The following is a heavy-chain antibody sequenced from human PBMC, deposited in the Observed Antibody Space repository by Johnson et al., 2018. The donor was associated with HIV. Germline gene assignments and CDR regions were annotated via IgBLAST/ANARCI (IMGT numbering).Heavy chain of an antibody. J-gene: IGHJ3*02. D-gene: IGHD3-3*01. CDR3: ALLRFLEWLLPGEAFDI. CDR2: ISSDGSNI. Sequence: QVQLVESGGGVVQPGRSLRLSCTTSGFIFSSSGMHWVRQSPGKGLEWVAFISSDGSNIYYADSVRGRFTISRDNSNNPLYLQMNSLRPEDTAVYNCALLRFLEWLLPGEAFDIWGQGTMVTVSS. CDR1: GFIFSSSG. V-gene: IGHV3-30*03.